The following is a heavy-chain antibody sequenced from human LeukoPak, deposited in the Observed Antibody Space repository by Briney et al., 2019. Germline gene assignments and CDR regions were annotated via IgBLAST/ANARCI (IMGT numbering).Heavy chain of an antibody. V-gene: IGHV1-69*05. Sequence: SVKVSCKASGGTFSSYAISWVRQAPGQGLEWMGRIIPIFGTANYAQKFQGRVTITTDESTSTAYMELSSLRSEDTAVYYCARDGDPNTATLDYWGQGTPVTVSS. D-gene: IGHD5-18*01. J-gene: IGHJ4*02. CDR1: GGTFSSYA. CDR3: ARDGDPNTATLDY. CDR2: IIPIFGTA.